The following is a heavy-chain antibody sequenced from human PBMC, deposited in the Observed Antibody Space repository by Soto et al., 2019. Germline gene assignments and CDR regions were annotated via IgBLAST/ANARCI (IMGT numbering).Heavy chain of an antibody. CDR1: GFTFSSYG. CDR2: IWYDGSNK. J-gene: IGHJ1*01. Sequence: PGGSLRLSCAASGFTFSSYGMHWVRQAPGKGLEWVAVIWYDGSNKYYADSVKGRFTISRDNSKNTLYLQMNSLRAEDTAVYYCARDRVESGYPEYFQHWGRGTLVTVSS. D-gene: IGHD3-22*01. CDR3: ARDRVESGYPEYFQH. V-gene: IGHV3-33*01.